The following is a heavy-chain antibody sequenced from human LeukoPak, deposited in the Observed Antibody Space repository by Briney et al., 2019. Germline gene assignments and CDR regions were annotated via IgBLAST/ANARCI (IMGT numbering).Heavy chain of an antibody. Sequence: GGSLRLSCAASGFTFSSYEMNWVRQAPGKGLEWVSYISSSGSTIYYADSVKGRFAISRDNAKNSLYLQMNSLRAEDTAVYYCAELGITMIGGVWGKGATVTISS. J-gene: IGHJ6*04. CDR2: ISSSGSTI. V-gene: IGHV3-48*03. CDR3: AELGITMIGGV. D-gene: IGHD3-10*02. CDR1: GFTFSSYE.